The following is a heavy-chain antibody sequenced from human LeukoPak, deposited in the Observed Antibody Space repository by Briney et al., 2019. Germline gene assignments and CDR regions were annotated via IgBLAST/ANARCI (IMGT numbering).Heavy chain of an antibody. CDR2: IIPIFGTA. Sequence: SVKVSCKASGGTFSSYAISWVRQAPGQGLEWIGGIIPIFGTANYAQKFQGRVTITADESTSTAYMELSSLRSEDAAVYYCARDSSGPYNWFDPWGQGTLVTVSS. CDR3: ARDSSGPYNWFDP. J-gene: IGHJ5*02. D-gene: IGHD6-19*01. V-gene: IGHV1-69*01. CDR1: GGTFSSYA.